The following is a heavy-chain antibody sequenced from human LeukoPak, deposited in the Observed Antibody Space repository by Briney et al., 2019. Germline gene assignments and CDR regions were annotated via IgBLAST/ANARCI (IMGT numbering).Heavy chain of an antibody. CDR2: ISSSSSYI. V-gene: IGHV3-21*01. J-gene: IGHJ5*02. D-gene: IGHD3-3*01. Sequence: PGGSLRLSCAASGFTFSSYSMNWVRQAPGKGLEWVSSISSSSSYIYYADSVKGRFTISRDNAKNSLYLQMNSLRAEDTAVYYCAREFARYYTWFDPWGQGTLVTVSS. CDR1: GFTFSSYS. CDR3: AREFARYYTWFDP.